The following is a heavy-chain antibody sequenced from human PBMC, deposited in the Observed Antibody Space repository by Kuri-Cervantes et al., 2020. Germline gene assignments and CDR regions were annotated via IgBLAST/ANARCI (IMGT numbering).Heavy chain of an antibody. V-gene: IGHV1-69*06. D-gene: IGHD6-19*01. CDR3: ARDLQSVAGDTWTDAFDI. CDR2: IIPIFGTA. Sequence: SVKVSCKASGGTFSSYAISWVRQAPGQGLEWMGGIIPIFGTANYAQKFQGRVTITADKSTSTAYMELSSLRAEDTAVYYCARDLQSVAGDTWTDAFDIWGQGTMVTVSS. CDR1: GGTFSSYA. J-gene: IGHJ3*02.